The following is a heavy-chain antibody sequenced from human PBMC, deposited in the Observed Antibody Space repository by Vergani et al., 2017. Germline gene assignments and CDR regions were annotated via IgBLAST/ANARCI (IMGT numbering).Heavy chain of an antibody. J-gene: IGHJ6*02. V-gene: IGHV1-18*01. Sequence: QVQLVQSGAEVKKPGASVKVSCKASGYTFTSYGISWVRQAPGQGLEWMGWISAYNGNTNYAQKLQGRVTMTKDTSTSTAYMELRSLRSDDTAVYYCARSYYYDSSGYYYPDYYYGMDVWGQGTTVTVSS. D-gene: IGHD3-22*01. CDR1: GYTFTSYG. CDR2: ISAYNGNT. CDR3: ARSYYYDSSGYYYPDYYYGMDV.